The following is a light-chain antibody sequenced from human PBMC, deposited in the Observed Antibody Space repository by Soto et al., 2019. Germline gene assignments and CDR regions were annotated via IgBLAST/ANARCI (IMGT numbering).Light chain of an antibody. CDR3: SSYTRSSTLIV. V-gene: IGLV2-14*01. J-gene: IGLJ1*01. CDR2: DVS. Sequence: QSVLTQPASVSGSPGQSITISCTGTSSDVGGYNYVSWYQQHPDKAPKLMIYDVSNRPSGVSNRFFGSKSGNQDCLSISGLQAAVEGDYYCSSYTRSSTLIVFGPGNQVTVL. CDR1: SSDVGGYNY.